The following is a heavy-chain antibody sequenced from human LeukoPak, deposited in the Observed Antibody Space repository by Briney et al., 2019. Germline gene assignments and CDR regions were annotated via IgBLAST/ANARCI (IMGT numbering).Heavy chain of an antibody. CDR1: GGSSSGYS. CDR3: ARLQRWLRVKGYFDY. J-gene: IGHJ4*02. CDR2: INHIGST. Sequence: SETLSLTCAVYGGSSSGYSWSWITPPPGKELEWIGEINHIGSTNYNPSLKSRVTISVDTSKNQFSLKLSSVTAADTAVYYCARLQRWLRVKGYFDYWGQGTLVTVSS. V-gene: IGHV4-34*01. D-gene: IGHD5-24*01.